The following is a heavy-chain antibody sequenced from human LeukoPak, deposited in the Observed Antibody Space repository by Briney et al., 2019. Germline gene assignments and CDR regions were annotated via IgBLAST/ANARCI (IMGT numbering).Heavy chain of an antibody. CDR3: ASTSWELPDY. Sequence: GGSLRLSCAASGFIVSHNYMSWVRQAPGKGLEWVSVIYSGGNTYYADSVKGRSTISRDNSKNTLYLQMNSLRAEDTAVYYCASTSWELPDYWGQGTLVTVSS. J-gene: IGHJ4*02. CDR2: IYSGGNT. D-gene: IGHD1-26*01. CDR1: GFIVSHNY. V-gene: IGHV3-53*01.